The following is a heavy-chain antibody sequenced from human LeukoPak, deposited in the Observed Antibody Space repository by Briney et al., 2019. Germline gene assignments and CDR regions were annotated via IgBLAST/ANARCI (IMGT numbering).Heavy chain of an antibody. CDR3: AKDSTDYDILTGYSPGRGDV. CDR2: IHSGGLDT. J-gene: IGHJ6*02. D-gene: IGHD3-9*01. CDR1: GFAFSTYA. V-gene: IGHV3-23*01. Sequence: GGSLRLSCAASGFAFSTYAMTWVRQAPGKGLEWVSAIHSGGLDTYFADSVKGRFSISRDDSRNTVYLQMNSLRAEDTAVYYCAKDSTDYDILTGYSPGRGDVWGQGTTVTVSS.